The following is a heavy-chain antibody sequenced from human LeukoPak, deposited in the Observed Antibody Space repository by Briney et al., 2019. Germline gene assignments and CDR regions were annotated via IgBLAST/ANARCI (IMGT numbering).Heavy chain of an antibody. CDR1: GFNFRNDW. CDR3: ARQRFGDGNCFLP. V-gene: IGHV4-34*01. J-gene: IGHJ5*02. Sequence: LRLSCAVSGFNFRNDWMSWLRQAPGEGLEWIGETNHSGSTNYTPSLKSRVTISVDTSKNKFSLKLSTVTAADTAVYYCARQRFGDGNCFLPWGEGTRVTVSS. D-gene: IGHD3-10*01. CDR2: TNHSGST.